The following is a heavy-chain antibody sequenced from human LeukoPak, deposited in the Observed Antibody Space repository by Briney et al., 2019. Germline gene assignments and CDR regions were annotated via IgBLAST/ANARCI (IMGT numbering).Heavy chain of an antibody. D-gene: IGHD2-2*01. CDR2: ISGSGGST. Sequence: GGSLRLSCAASGFTLSNYAMSWVRQAPGKGLEWVSAISGSGGSTYYADSVKGRFTISRDNSKNTLYLQMNSLRAEDTAVYYCAKDPNIVVVPAAPKYFDYWGQGTLVTVSS. J-gene: IGHJ4*02. CDR3: AKDPNIVVVPAAPKYFDY. V-gene: IGHV3-23*01. CDR1: GFTLSNYA.